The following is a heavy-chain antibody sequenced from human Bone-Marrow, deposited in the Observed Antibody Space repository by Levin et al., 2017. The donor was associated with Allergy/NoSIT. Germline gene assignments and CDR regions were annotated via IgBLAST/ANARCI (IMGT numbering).Heavy chain of an antibody. Sequence: SVKVSCKASGGTFSSYAISWVRQAPGQGLEWMGGIIPIFGTANYAQKFQGRVTITADESTSTAYMELSSLRSEDTAVYYCARASMVRGTKNTYNWFDPWGQGTLVTVSS. D-gene: IGHD3-10*01. J-gene: IGHJ5*02. CDR2: IIPIFGTA. CDR3: ARASMVRGTKNTYNWFDP. CDR1: GGTFSSYA. V-gene: IGHV1-69*13.